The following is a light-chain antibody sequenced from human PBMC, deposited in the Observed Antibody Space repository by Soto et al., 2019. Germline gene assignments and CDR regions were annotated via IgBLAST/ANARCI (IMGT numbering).Light chain of an antibody. Sequence: EIVLTQSPGTLSLSPGERATLSSSASQRISSGYLAWYPQTPGQAPRLLIDGAYSRATGIPDRFSGSESGTELTLTVSGVKAEDSEVYYCQQYGRSLWTFGQGTKVEIK. CDR1: QRISSGY. V-gene: IGKV3-20*01. J-gene: IGKJ1*01. CDR2: GAY. CDR3: QQYGRSLWT.